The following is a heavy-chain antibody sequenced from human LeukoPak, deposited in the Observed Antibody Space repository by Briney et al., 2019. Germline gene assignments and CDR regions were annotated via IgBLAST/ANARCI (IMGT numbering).Heavy chain of an antibody. J-gene: IGHJ4*02. V-gene: IGHV1-8*03. D-gene: IGHD3-3*01. Sequence: GASVKVSCKASGYTFTSYDINWVRQATGQGLEWMGWMNPNSGNTGYAQKFQGRVTITRNTSISIAYMELSSLRSEDTAVYYCARGPPADFWSGYYYFDYWGQGTLVTVSS. CDR2: MNPNSGNT. CDR3: ARGPPADFWSGYYYFDY. CDR1: GYTFTSYD.